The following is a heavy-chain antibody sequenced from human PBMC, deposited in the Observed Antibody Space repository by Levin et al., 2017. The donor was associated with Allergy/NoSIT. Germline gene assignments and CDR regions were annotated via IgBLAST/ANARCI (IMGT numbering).Heavy chain of an antibody. CDR1: GFIFDDYP. V-gene: IGHV3-49*03. CDR3: ARDQVYPTYYFDY. Sequence: GGSLRLSCAASGFIFDDYPMSWFRQAPGRGLEWVGFIRDKAHGGTTDYAASVKGRFTISRDDSKSIAYLQMTSLKPEDTAVYYCARDQVYPTYYFDYWGQGSLVTVSS. CDR2: IRDKAHGGTT. D-gene: IGHD1-1*01. J-gene: IGHJ4*02.